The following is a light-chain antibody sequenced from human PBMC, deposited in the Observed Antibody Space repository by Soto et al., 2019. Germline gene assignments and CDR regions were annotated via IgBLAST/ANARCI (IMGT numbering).Light chain of an antibody. CDR3: QHYGNSPPEAIT. Sequence: EIVLTQSPGTLSLSPGERATLSYRASQSISSSYLAWYQQKPGQAPRLLIXSASSRATGIPDRFSGSGSGTDFTLTISRLEPEDFAVYYCQHYGNSPPEAITFGQGTKVDIK. V-gene: IGKV3-20*01. CDR2: SAS. CDR1: QSISSSY. J-gene: IGKJ1*01.